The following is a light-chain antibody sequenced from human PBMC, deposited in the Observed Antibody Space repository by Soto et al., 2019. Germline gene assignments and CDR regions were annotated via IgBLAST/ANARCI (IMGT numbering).Light chain of an antibody. V-gene: IGKV3-15*01. J-gene: IGKJ4*01. CDR2: GAS. Sequence: EIVMTQSPVTLSVSPGERATLSCRASQSVSSNLAWYQQKPGQAPRLLIYGASTRATGIPARFSGSGSGTEFPLTISSLQSEDFAVYYCQQYTNWPPLTFGGGTKVEIK. CDR1: QSVSSN. CDR3: QQYTNWPPLT.